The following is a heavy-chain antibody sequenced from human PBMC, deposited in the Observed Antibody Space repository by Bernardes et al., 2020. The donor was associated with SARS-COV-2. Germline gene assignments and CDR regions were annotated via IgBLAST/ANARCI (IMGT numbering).Heavy chain of an antibody. CDR3: ATSAPRGVPGWFDP. J-gene: IGHJ5*02. D-gene: IGHD3-10*01. V-gene: IGHV1-24*01. Sequence: ASVKVSCKVSGYTLTALSMHWVRQAPGKGLEWMGGFDPEDGETIYAQKFQGRVTMTEDTSTDTAYMELSSLRSEDTAVYYCATSAPRGVPGWFDPWGQGTLVTVSS. CDR1: GYTLTALS. CDR2: FDPEDGET.